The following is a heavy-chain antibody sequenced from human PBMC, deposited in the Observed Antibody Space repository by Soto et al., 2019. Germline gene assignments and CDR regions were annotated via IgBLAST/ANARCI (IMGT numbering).Heavy chain of an antibody. Sequence: EVQLLESGGGLVQPGGSLRLSCAASGFTFSSYAMWWVRQAPGKGLECVSAISGGGATTYYADSVKGRFTISKDNSKHTLDLQMHSLRAEDTAVYYFACNGGSGSYDFDYLGQGTLVTVSS. CDR2: ISGGGATT. D-gene: IGHD3-10*01. CDR1: GFTFSSYA. CDR3: ACNGGSGSYDFDY. J-gene: IGHJ4*02. V-gene: IGHV3-23*01.